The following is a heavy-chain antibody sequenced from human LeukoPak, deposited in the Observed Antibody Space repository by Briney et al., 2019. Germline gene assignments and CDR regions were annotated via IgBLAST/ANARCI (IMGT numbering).Heavy chain of an antibody. CDR2: INPSGDST. V-gene: IGHV1-46*01. CDR3: ARVHPGAMWFDY. D-gene: IGHD1-26*01. CDR1: GYTFTSYY. Sequence: ASVKVFCKASGYTFTSYYMHWVRHPPGQGLEWMGIINPSGDSTSYAQKFQGRVTMTRDMSTSTVYMELSSLRSEDTAVYYCARVHPGAMWFDYWGQGTLVTVSS. J-gene: IGHJ4*02.